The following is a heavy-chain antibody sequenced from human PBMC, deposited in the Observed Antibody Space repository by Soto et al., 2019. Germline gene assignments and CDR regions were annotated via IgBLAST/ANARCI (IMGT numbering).Heavy chain of an antibody. CDR3: ARDKSYDSSGTSLPYYGMDV. D-gene: IGHD3-22*01. CDR1: GGTFSSYA. CDR2: IIPIFGTA. Sequence: QVQLVQSGAEVKKPGSSVKVSCKASGGTFSSYAISWVRQAPGQGLEWMGGIIPIFGTANYAQKFQGRVTITADESTSTAYMELSSLRSEDTTVYYCARDKSYDSSGTSLPYYGMDVWGQGTTVTVSS. V-gene: IGHV1-69*01. J-gene: IGHJ6*02.